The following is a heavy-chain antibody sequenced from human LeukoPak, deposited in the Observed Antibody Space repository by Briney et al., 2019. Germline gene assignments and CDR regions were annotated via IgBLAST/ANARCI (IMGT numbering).Heavy chain of an antibody. CDR2: IYYSGST. Sequence: SETLSLTCTVSGGSISSSSYYWGWIRQPPGKGLEWIGSIYYSGSTYYNPSLKSRVTISVDTSKNQFSLKLSSVTAADTAVYYCARHIYCSGGSCYSFDYWGQGTLVTVSS. J-gene: IGHJ4*02. CDR1: GGSISSSSYY. D-gene: IGHD2-15*01. V-gene: IGHV4-39*01. CDR3: ARHIYCSGGSCYSFDY.